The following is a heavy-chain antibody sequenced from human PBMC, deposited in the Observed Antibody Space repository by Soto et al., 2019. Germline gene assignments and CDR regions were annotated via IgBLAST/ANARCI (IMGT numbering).Heavy chain of an antibody. CDR2: IYYSGST. Sequence: SETLSLTCTVSGGSISSGGYYWSWIRQHPGKGLEWIGYIYYSGSTYYNPSLKSRVTISVDTSKNQFSLKLSSVTAADTATYYCVVTYFDYTWGHYRYSWGQGTPVTVSS. V-gene: IGHV4-31*03. D-gene: IGHD3-16*02. J-gene: IGHJ5*02. CDR3: VVTYFDYTWGHYRYS. CDR1: GGSISSGGYY.